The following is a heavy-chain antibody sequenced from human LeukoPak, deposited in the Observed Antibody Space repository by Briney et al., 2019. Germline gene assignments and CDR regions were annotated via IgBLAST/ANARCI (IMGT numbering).Heavy chain of an antibody. V-gene: IGHV4-39*07. Sequence: SETLSLTCTVSGGSISSSSYYWGWIRQPPGKGLEWIGSIYYSGNTYYNPSFKSRVTISVDTSKNQFSLKLSSVTAADTAVYYCARGMRYSSSSYYGMDVWGQGTTVTVSS. CDR3: ARGMRYSSSSYYGMDV. CDR2: IYYSGNT. D-gene: IGHD6-13*01. CDR1: GGSISSSSYY. J-gene: IGHJ6*02.